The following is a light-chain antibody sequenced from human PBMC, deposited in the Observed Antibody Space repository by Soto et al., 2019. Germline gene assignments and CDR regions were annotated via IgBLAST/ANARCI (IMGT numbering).Light chain of an antibody. V-gene: IGKV3-15*01. CDR3: QQYNDWPPA. Sequence: ETVMTQSPATLSLPPGERATLSCRASQSVSSKLVWYQQTPGQHPRFLIYGASTRAAGIPARFRGSGSGTEFTLTIDSLQSEDFAVYYCQQYNDWPPAFGGGTKVEIK. CDR1: QSVSSK. J-gene: IGKJ4*01. CDR2: GAS.